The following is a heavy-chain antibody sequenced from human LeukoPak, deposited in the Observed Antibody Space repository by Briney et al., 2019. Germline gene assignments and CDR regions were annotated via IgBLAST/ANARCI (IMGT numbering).Heavy chain of an antibody. J-gene: IGHJ4*02. D-gene: IGHD3-10*01. V-gene: IGHV4-61*02. CDR3: ARELLPYYYGSGSYYTGRYDY. CDR2: IYTSGST. Sequence: SETLSLTCTVSGGSISSSSYYWSWIRQPAGKGLEWIGRIYTSGSTNYNPSLKSRVTMPVDTSKNQFSLKLSSVTAADTAVYYCARELLPYYYGSGSYYTGRYDYWGQGTLVTVSS. CDR1: GGSISSSSYY.